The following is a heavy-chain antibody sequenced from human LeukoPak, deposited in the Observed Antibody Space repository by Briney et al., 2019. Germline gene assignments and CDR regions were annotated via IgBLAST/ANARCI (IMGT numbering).Heavy chain of an antibody. V-gene: IGHV1-18*04. Sequence: ASVKVSCKASGYTFTGYYMHWVRQAPGQGLEWMGWISAYNGDTNYAQKLQGRVTMTTDTSTSTAYMELRSLRSDDTAVYYCAVGITMVRGVIRPTYFDYWGQGTLVTVSS. J-gene: IGHJ4*02. CDR1: GYTFTGYY. D-gene: IGHD3-10*01. CDR3: AVGITMVRGVIRPTYFDY. CDR2: ISAYNGDT.